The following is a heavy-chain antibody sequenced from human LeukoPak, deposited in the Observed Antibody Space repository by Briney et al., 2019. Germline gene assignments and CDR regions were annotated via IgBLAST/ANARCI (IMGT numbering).Heavy chain of an antibody. CDR1: GFTFSSYA. Sequence: QTGGSLRLSCAASGFTFSSYAMHWVRQAPGKGLGWVAVISYDGSNKYYADSVKGRFTISRDNAKNSLYLQMNSLRAEDTAVYYCARVGGGGYDFLTLNYYYMDVWGKGTTVTVSS. CDR3: ARVGGGGYDFLTLNYYYMDV. CDR2: ISYDGSNK. V-gene: IGHV3-30*04. D-gene: IGHD5-12*01. J-gene: IGHJ6*03.